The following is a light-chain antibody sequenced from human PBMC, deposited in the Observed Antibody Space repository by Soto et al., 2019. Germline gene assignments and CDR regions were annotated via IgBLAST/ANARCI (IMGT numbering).Light chain of an antibody. CDR3: QQYDTSPRT. Sequence: EVMLTQSPGTLSLSPGERATLSCRASQSVSSNYLAWYQQKSGQAPRLLIYGASNRATGIPDRFSGSGSGTDFTRTIRRLEPEDLAVYDCQQYDTSPRTFGQGTKVEFK. J-gene: IGKJ1*01. V-gene: IGKV3-20*01. CDR1: QSVSSNY. CDR2: GAS.